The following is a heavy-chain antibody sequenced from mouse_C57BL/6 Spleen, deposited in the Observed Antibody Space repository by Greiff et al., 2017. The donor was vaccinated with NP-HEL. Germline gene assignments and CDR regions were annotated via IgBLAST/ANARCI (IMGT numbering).Heavy chain of an antibody. J-gene: IGHJ1*03. V-gene: IGHV7-1*01. CDR3: AREPHYYGSSPWYFDV. Sequence: EVKVVESGGGLVQSGRSLRLSCATSGFTFSDFYMEWVRQAPGKGLEWIAASRNKANDYTTEYSASVKGRFIVSRDTSQSILYLQMNALRAEDTAIYYCAREPHYYGSSPWYFDVWGTGTTVTVSS. CDR2: SRNKANDYTT. D-gene: IGHD1-1*01. CDR1: GFTFSDFY.